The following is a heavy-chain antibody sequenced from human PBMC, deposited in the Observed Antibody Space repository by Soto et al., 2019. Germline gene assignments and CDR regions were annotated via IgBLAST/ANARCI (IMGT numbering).Heavy chain of an antibody. J-gene: IGHJ4*02. CDR1: GGSISSYY. D-gene: IGHD2-8*01. Sequence: SETLSLTCTVSGGSISSYYWGWIRQPPGKGLEYIGYIYNSGSTNYNPSLKSRVTISIDTSKNQFSLKLNSVTAADTAVYYCARRYALGFDFWGQGTLVTVSS. CDR2: IYNSGST. V-gene: IGHV4-59*01. CDR3: ARRYALGFDF.